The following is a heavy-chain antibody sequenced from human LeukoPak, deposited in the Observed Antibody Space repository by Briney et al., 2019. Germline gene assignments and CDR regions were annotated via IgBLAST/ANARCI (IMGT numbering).Heavy chain of an antibody. Sequence: SLKLSCKASGGTFSSYAMSWVRQAPGKGLEWMGSIIPIFSIANYAQYFKGRVTITADKSKNTPYMELSSLRSEDTAVYYCARDGDCSGGSCYSGGPDNWGKGALVTVSS. D-gene: IGHD2-15*01. CDR1: GGTFSSYA. J-gene: IGHJ4*02. V-gene: IGHV1-69*04. CDR2: IIPIFSIA. CDR3: ARDGDCSGGSCYSGGPDN.